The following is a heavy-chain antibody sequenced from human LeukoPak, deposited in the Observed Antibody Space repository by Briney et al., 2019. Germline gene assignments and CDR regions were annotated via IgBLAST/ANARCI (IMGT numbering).Heavy chain of an antibody. V-gene: IGHV3-48*03. Sequence: GGSLRLSCAASGFTFSSYEMNWVRQAPGKGLEWVSYISSSGSTIYYADSVKGRFTISRDNAKNSLYLQMNSLRAEDTTAYYCAREGDGYNSGGFDYWGQGTLVTVSS. J-gene: IGHJ4*02. CDR1: GFTFSSYE. D-gene: IGHD5-24*01. CDR2: ISSSGSTI. CDR3: AREGDGYNSGGFDY.